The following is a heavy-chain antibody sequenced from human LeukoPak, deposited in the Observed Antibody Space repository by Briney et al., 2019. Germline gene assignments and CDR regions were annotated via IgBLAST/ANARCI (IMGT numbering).Heavy chain of an antibody. CDR3: ARESDYYDSSGYYRQNDY. D-gene: IGHD3-22*01. J-gene: IGHJ4*02. V-gene: IGHV3-66*01. CDR1: GFTVSSNY. Sequence: GGSLRLSCAASGFTVSSNYMSWVRQAPGKGLEWVSVIYSGGSTYYADSVKGRFTISRDNSKNTLYLQMNSLRAEDTAVYYCARESDYYDSSGYYRQNDYWGQGTLVTVSS. CDR2: IYSGGST.